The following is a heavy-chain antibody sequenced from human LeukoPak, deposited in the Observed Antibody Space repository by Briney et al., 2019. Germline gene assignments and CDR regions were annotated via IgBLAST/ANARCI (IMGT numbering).Heavy chain of an antibody. V-gene: IGHV4-34*01. CDR2: INHSGST. D-gene: IGHD2-21*02. CDR1: GGSFSGYY. Sequence: PSETLSLTCAVYGGSFSGYYWSWIRQPPGKGLEWIGEINHSGSTNYNPSLKSRVTISVDTSKNQFSLKLSSVTAADTAVYYCARVPAYCGGDCYPYYYYYMDVWGKGTTVTVSS. J-gene: IGHJ6*03. CDR3: ARVPAYCGGDCYPYYYYYMDV.